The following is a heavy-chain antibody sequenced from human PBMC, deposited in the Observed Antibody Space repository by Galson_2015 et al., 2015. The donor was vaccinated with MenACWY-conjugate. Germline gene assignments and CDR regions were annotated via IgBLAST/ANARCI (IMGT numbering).Heavy chain of an antibody. V-gene: IGHV4-34*01. J-gene: IGHJ4*02. Sequence: ETLSLPCAVYGGSFRDYYWRWIRQPPGKGLEWIGEINHSGGTKYNPSLKSRVTISVDTSKNQFSLKLSSVTAADTAVYYCARLINCSSTSCPLASSDYWGQGTLVTVSS. CDR3: ARLINCSSTSCPLASSDY. CDR1: GGSFRDYY. D-gene: IGHD2-2*01. CDR2: INHSGGT.